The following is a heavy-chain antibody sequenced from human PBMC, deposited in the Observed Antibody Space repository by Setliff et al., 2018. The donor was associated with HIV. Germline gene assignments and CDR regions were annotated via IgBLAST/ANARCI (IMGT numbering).Heavy chain of an antibody. CDR3: VRGLGSEFDY. Sequence: PGGSLRLSCAASGFTFSNAWMSWVRQAPGKGLEWVGRIQSKTDGGATDYAAPVKGRFTISRDDSQNTLFLQMNSLKIEDTAVYYCVRGLGSEFDYWGQGTLVTVSS. D-gene: IGHD2-15*01. CDR2: IQSKTDGGAT. V-gene: IGHV3-15*05. CDR1: GFTFSNAW. J-gene: IGHJ4*02.